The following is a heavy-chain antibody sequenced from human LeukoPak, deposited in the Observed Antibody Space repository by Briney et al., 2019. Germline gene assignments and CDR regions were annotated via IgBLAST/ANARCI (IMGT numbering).Heavy chain of an antibody. CDR2: INPNSGGT. CDR3: ARVKLRYYDILTGYYRGHYYFDY. CDR1: GYTFTGYY. Sequence: ASVKVSCKASGYTFTGYYMHWVRQAPGQGLEWMGWINPNSGGTNYAQKFQGRVTMTRDTSISTAYMELSRLRSDDTAVYYCARVKLRYYDILTGYYRGHYYFDYWGQGTLVTVSS. D-gene: IGHD3-9*01. J-gene: IGHJ4*02. V-gene: IGHV1-2*02.